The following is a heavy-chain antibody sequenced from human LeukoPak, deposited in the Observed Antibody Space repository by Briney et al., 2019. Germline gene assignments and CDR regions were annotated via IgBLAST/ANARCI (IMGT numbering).Heavy chain of an antibody. Sequence: SETLSLTCTVSGGSVSSGDYYWSWIRQSPGKGLEWIGYIYDSGSTYYNPSLESRVTISVGASNNKFSLKLSSVTAADTAVYYCAGGSVHYGDYNWFDPWGQGTLVTVSS. D-gene: IGHD4-17*01. V-gene: IGHV4-30-4*01. CDR1: GGSVSSGDYY. CDR3: AGGSVHYGDYNWFDP. J-gene: IGHJ5*02. CDR2: IYDSGST.